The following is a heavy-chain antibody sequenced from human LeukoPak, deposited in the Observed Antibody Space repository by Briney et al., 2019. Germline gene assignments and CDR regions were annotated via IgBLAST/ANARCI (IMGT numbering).Heavy chain of an antibody. Sequence: GGSLRLSCSASQSIVSSRYMSWVRQAPGKGLEWVSIIYDGDKTYYADSVKGRFTISRDNFKNTLYLQMSNLGAEDTAVYFCGRDDAGVKNYGIQYWGLGTLVAVSS. CDR3: GRDDAGVKNYGIQY. V-gene: IGHV3-53*01. J-gene: IGHJ4*02. D-gene: IGHD3-16*01. CDR1: QSIVSSRY. CDR2: IYDGDKT.